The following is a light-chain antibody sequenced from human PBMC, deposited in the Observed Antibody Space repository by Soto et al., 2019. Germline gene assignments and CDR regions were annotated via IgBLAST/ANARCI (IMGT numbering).Light chain of an antibody. CDR3: QQYGSSSWT. J-gene: IGKJ1*01. CDR1: QSVSSTY. CDR2: GAS. Sequence: IVLTQSPGTLSLSPGEGATLSCRASQSVSSTYLAWYQQKPGQAPRLLIYGASSRASGIPDRFSGSGSGTDFTLTINRLEPEDFAVYYCQQYGSSSWTFGQGTKVDIK. V-gene: IGKV3-20*01.